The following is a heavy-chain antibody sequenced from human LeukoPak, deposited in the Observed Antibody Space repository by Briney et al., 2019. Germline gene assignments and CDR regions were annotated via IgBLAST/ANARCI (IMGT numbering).Heavy chain of an antibody. Sequence: GGSLRLSFAASGFTFSNAWMSWVRQAPGKGLEWVGRIKSKTDGGTTDYAAPVKGRFTISRDDSKNTLYLQMNSLKTEDTAVYYCTTVLWFGEFQSDYWGQGTLVTVSS. CDR1: GFTFSNAW. D-gene: IGHD3-10*01. J-gene: IGHJ4*02. CDR2: IKSKTDGGTT. CDR3: TTVLWFGEFQSDY. V-gene: IGHV3-15*01.